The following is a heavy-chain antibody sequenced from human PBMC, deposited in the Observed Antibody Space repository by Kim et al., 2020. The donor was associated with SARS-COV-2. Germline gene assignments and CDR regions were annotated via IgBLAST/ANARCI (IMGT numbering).Heavy chain of an antibody. CDR1: GYTFTSYA. J-gene: IGHJ6*02. V-gene: IGHV7-4-1*02. CDR2: INTNTGNP. CDR3: ARGRSATYSSSWYVSFRYCYGMDV. Sequence: ASVKVSCKASGYTFTSYAMNWVRQAPGQGLEWMGWINTNTGNPTYAQGFTGRFVFSLDTSVSTAYLQISSLKAEDTAVYYCARGRSATYSSSWYVSFRYCYGMDVWGQGTTVTVSS. D-gene: IGHD6-13*01.